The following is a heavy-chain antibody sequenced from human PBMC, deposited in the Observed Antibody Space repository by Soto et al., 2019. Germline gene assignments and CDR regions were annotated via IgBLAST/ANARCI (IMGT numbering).Heavy chain of an antibody. CDR2: IYSGGGI. CDR1: GFIGSTYH. D-gene: IGHD6-19*01. Sequence: EVQLVESGGGLVQPGGSLRLSCAGSGFIGSTYHMSWVRQTPGKGLEWVSGIYSGGGIYYSDSVRGRFTISIDDSKNTLYLQMNSLRVEDTAVYYCARDRALSGGSGRSVGWFDPWGQGTLVTFS. CDR3: ARDRALSGGSGRSVGWFDP. V-gene: IGHV3-53*01. J-gene: IGHJ5*02.